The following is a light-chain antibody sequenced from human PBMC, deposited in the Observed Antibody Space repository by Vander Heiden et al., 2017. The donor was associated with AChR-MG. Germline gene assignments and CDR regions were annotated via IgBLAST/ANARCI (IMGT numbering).Light chain of an antibody. CDR2: DAS. CDR1: QGVSSY. Sequence: EIVLPQSPATLSLSPGERATLSCRASQGVSSYLAWYQQKPGQAPRLLIYDASNRATGIPARFSGSGPGTDFTLTISSLEPEDFAVYYCQQRSNWLITFGQGTRLEIK. V-gene: IGKV3D-11*01. CDR3: QQRSNWLIT. J-gene: IGKJ5*01.